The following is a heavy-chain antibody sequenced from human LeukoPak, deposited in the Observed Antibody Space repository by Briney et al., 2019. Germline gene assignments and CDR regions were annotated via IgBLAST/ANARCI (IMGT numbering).Heavy chain of an antibody. CDR3: AKGLSAYGTGFDC. CDR2: VSGGGGTT. V-gene: IGHV3-23*01. CDR1: GFTFSKYA. J-gene: IGHJ4*02. D-gene: IGHD5-12*01. Sequence: PGGSLRLSCAASGFTFSKYAMSWVRQAPGQGLEWVSTVSGGGGTTYYADSVKGRFTISRDNSKNTVYLQMNSPRAEDTAVYYCAKGLSAYGTGFDCWGQGTLVTVSS.